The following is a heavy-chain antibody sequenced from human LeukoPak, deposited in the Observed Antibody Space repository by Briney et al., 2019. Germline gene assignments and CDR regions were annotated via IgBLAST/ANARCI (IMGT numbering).Heavy chain of an antibody. D-gene: IGHD3-22*01. J-gene: IGHJ3*02. V-gene: IGHV3-74*01. CDR1: GFTFSRHW. CDR2: INNDGSST. CDR3: ARVKYYYDTTGSEDALDI. Sequence: PGGSLRLSCAASGFTFSRHWIHWVRQAPGKGLVWVSCINNDGSSTKYADSVKGRFTISRDNAKSTLYLQMNSLGAEDTAVYYCARVKYYYDTTGSEDALDIWGQGTTVTVSS.